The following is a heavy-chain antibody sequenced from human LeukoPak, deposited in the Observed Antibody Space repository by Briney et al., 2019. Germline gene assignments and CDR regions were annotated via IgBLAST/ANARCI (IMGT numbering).Heavy chain of an antibody. D-gene: IGHD3-10*01. CDR3: TTARSGFHEGARGYDYGWGYSFDP. Sequence: GGSLRLSCAASGFTFSDVWMNWFRQAQGKGLGWVARIKSRSDGGTTDYATPLKGRFTISRDDSKNTVHSQMNSLINEDTAVYYCTTARSGFHEGARGYDYGWGYSFDPWGQGTLVTVSS. CDR2: IKSRSDGGTT. CDR1: GFTFSDVW. J-gene: IGHJ5*02. V-gene: IGHV3-15*01.